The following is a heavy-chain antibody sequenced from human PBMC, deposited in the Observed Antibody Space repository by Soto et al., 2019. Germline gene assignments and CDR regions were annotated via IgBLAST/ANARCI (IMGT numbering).Heavy chain of an antibody. CDR1: GESISSGGYY. CDR3: ARASSSSAAADY. J-gene: IGHJ4*02. Sequence: QVQLQESGPGLVKASQTLSLICSVSGESISSGGYYWSWIRHHPGKGLEGIGNIYDSESAYYNPSLKSPVTISMDTSKNHFAMKLSSVTAADTAVYYCARASSSSAAADYWGQGTLITVSS. V-gene: IGHV4-31*01. CDR2: IYDSESA. D-gene: IGHD6-6*01.